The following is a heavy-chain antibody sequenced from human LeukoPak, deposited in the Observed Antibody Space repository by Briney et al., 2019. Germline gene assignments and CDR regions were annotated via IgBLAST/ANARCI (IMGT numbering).Heavy chain of an antibody. CDR2: ISSSSSTI. V-gene: IGHV3-48*04. D-gene: IGHD3-3*01. CDR1: GFTFSSYS. CDR3: ARVATYYDFWSGGYYYYYYMDV. Sequence: PGGSLRLSCAASGFTFSSYSMNWVRQAPGKGLEWVSYISSSSSTIYYADSVKGRFTISRDNAKNSLYLQMNSLRAEDTAVYYCARVATYYDFWSGGYYYYYYMDVWGQGTLVTVSS. J-gene: IGHJ6*03.